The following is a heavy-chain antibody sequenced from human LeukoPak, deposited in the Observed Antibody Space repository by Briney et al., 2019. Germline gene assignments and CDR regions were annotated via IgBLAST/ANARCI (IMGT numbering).Heavy chain of an antibody. Sequence: SETLSLTCTVSGDSLHGYYWGWIRQPAGKGLEWIGRIFTSGITKYSPSLRSRVTMSIDTSKNQFSLKLSSVTAADTAVYYCARVDGDYGKGFDPWGQGTLVTVSS. D-gene: IGHD4-17*01. CDR3: ARVDGDYGKGFDP. V-gene: IGHV4-4*07. CDR2: IFTSGIT. CDR1: GDSLHGYY. J-gene: IGHJ5*02.